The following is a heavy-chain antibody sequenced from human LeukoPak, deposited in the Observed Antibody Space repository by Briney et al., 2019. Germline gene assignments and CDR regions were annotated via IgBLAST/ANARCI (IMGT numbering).Heavy chain of an antibody. CDR1: GFTFSSYA. D-gene: IGHD6-6*01. J-gene: IGHJ4*02. CDR3: AKKRAEYSSSSIDY. CDR2: ISGSGGST. V-gene: IGHV3-23*01. Sequence: SGGSLRLSCAASGFTFSSYAMSWVRQAPGKGLEWVSAISGSGGSTYYADSVKGRFTISRDNSKNTLYLQMNSLRAEDTAVYYCAKKRAEYSSSSIDYWGQGPLVPVSS.